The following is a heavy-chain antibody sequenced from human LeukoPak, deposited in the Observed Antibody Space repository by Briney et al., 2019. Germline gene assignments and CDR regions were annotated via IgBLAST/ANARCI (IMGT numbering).Heavy chain of an antibody. CDR1: GYTFTSYD. Sequence: ASLKVSCKASGYTFTSYDINWVRQATGQGLEWMEWMNPNSGNTGYAQKFKGRVTMTRNTSISTAYMELSSLRSEDTAVYYCARGLIPGQFDPWGQGTLVTVSS. CDR2: MNPNSGNT. J-gene: IGHJ5*02. V-gene: IGHV1-8*01. D-gene: IGHD3-16*01. CDR3: ARGLIPGQFDP.